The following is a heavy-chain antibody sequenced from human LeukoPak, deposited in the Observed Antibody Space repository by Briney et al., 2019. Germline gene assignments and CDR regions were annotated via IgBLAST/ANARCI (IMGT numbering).Heavy chain of an antibody. Sequence: GGSLRLSCVASGFTFSTYWMHLVRQAPGKGLVWVSRINSDGSTTNYADSVKGRFTISRDNAKNTLYLQMNSLRAEDTAVYYCARGIKYYYGMDVWGQGTTVTVSS. CDR3: ARGIKYYYGMDV. CDR2: INSDGSTT. V-gene: IGHV3-74*01. J-gene: IGHJ6*02. D-gene: IGHD1-20*01. CDR1: GFTFSTYW.